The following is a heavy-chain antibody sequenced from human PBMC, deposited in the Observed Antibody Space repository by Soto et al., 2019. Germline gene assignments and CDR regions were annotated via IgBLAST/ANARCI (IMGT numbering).Heavy chain of an antibody. D-gene: IGHD6-19*01. CDR2: ISAYNGNT. V-gene: IGHV1-18*01. CDR1: GYTFTSYG. Sequence: QVQLVQSGAEVKKPGASVKVSCKASGYTFTSYGISWVRQAPGHGLEWMGWISAYNGNTNYAQKLQGRVTMTTDTPTNKAYMELRSLRSDDTAVYYCARVARGWGSRGRYADRGLTDYFGQGTLVTVSS. J-gene: IGHJ4*02. CDR3: ARVARGWGSRGRYADRGLTDY.